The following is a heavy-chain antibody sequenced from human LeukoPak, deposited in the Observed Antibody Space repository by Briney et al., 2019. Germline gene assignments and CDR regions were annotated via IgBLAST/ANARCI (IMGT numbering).Heavy chain of an antibody. CDR1: GFTFSPYT. Sequence: GGSLRLSCAASGFTFSPYTMHWFRQPPGKGLEWVSSISSSSSYIYYADSVKGRFTISRDNAKNSLYLQMNSLRAEDTAVYYCARWGCGGDCYYDAFDIWGQGTMVTVSS. D-gene: IGHD2-21*01. CDR3: ARWGCGGDCYYDAFDI. CDR2: ISSSSSYI. V-gene: IGHV3-21*01. J-gene: IGHJ3*02.